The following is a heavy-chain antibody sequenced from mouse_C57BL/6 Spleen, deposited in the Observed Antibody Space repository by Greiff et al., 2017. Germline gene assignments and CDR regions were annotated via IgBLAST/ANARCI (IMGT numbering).Heavy chain of an antibody. CDR2: IDPETGGT. V-gene: IGHV1-15*01. Sequence: QVQLQQSGAELVRPGASVTLSCKASGYTFTDYEMHWVKQTPVHGLEWIGAIDPETGGTAYNQKFKGKAILTADKSSSTAYMELRSLTSEDSAVYYCTEGTGTGAMDYWGQGTSVTVSS. D-gene: IGHD4-1*01. CDR3: TEGTGTGAMDY. J-gene: IGHJ4*01. CDR1: GYTFTDYE.